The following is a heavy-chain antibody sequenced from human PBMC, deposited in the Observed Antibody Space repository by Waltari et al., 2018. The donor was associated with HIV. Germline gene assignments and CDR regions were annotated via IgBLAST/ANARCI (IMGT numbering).Heavy chain of an antibody. V-gene: IGHV1-69*12. CDR2: IIPIFGTA. Sequence: QVQLVQSGAEVKKPGSSVKVSCKASGGTFSSYAISWVRQAPGQGREWMGGIIPIFGTAKDAQEFQGRVTITADESTSTAYMELSSLRSEDTAVYYCARGIAAAGTLVNYGMDVWGQGTTVTVSS. J-gene: IGHJ6*02. CDR3: ARGIAAAGTLVNYGMDV. CDR1: GGTFSSYA. D-gene: IGHD6-13*01.